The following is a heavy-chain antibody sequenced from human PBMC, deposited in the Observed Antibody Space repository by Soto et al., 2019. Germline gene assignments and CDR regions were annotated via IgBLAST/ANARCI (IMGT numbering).Heavy chain of an antibody. CDR3: AKDPSRDSSGYYWAPFDY. J-gene: IGHJ4*02. CDR2: ISYDGSNK. V-gene: IGHV3-30*18. D-gene: IGHD3-22*01. CDR1: GFTFSSYG. Sequence: PGGSLRLSCAASGFTFSSYGMHWVRQAPGKGLEWVAVISYDGSNKYYADSVKGRFTISRDNSKNTLYLQMNSLRAEDTAVYYCAKDPSRDSSGYYWAPFDYWGQGTLVTVSS.